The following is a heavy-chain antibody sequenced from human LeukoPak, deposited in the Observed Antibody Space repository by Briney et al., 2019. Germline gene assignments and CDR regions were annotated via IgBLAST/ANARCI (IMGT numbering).Heavy chain of an antibody. CDR1: GFTFSSYG. CDR3: AKGHFGSGAYPDS. CDR2: ISYDGSNK. D-gene: IGHD3-10*01. V-gene: IGHV3-30*18. Sequence: GGSLRLSCAASGFTFSSYGMHWVRQAPGKGLEWVAVISYDGSNKYYADSVKGRFTISRDNSKNSLYLQMNSLRAEDTALYYCAKGHFGSGAYPDSWGQGTLVTVSS. J-gene: IGHJ4*02.